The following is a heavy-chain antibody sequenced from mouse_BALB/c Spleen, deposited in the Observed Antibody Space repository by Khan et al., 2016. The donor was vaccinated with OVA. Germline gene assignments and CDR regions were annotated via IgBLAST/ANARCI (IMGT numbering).Heavy chain of an antibody. V-gene: IGHV1-77*01. J-gene: IGHJ3*01. CDR1: GYSFTDYI. D-gene: IGHD1-1*01. CDR3: TRRDYGSSYQGFAY. Sequence: QVQLQQSGPELVKPGASVKMSCKASGYSFTDYIISWVKQRTGQGLQWIGEIYPGSGSLYSNEKFKGKATLTADKSSNTAYMQLSSLTSDDSAVYFCTRRDYGSSYQGFAYWGQGTLVTVSA. CDR2: IYPGSGSL.